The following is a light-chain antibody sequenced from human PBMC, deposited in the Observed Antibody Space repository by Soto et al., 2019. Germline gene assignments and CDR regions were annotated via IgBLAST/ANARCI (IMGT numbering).Light chain of an antibody. CDR3: SSYTSSSTV. CDR2: DVS. CDR1: SSDVGGYNY. Sequence: QSALTQPASVSGSPGQSITISCTGTSSDVGGYNYVSWYQQHPGKAPKLMIYDVSNRPSGVSNRVSGSKSGNTASLTISGLQAEDEYYYCSSSYTSSSTVFGAGTKLTVL. V-gene: IGLV2-14*01. J-gene: IGLJ2*01.